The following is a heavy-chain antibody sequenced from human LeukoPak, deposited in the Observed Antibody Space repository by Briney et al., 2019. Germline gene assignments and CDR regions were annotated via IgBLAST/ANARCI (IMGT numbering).Heavy chain of an antibody. Sequence: SGSGGSTYYADSVKGRFTISRDNSKNTLYLQMNSLRAEDTAVYYCAKHYDYIWGSYRYFDYWGQGTLVTVSS. D-gene: IGHD3-16*02. J-gene: IGHJ4*02. CDR3: AKHYDYIWGSYRYFDY. V-gene: IGHV3-23*01. CDR2: SGSGGST.